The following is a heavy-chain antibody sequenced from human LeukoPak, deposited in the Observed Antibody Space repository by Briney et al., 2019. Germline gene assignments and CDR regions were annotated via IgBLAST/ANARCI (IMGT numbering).Heavy chain of an antibody. CDR2: INPSGGST. V-gene: IGHV1-46*01. CDR3: ARDFRHYDSSGSLDY. CDR1: GYTFTSYY. Sequence: ASVKVSCKASGYTFTSYYMHWVRQAPGQGLEWMGIINPSGGSTSYAQKFQGRVTMTRDTSTSTVYMELSGLRSEDTAVYYCARDFRHYDSSGSLDYWGQGTLVTVSS. J-gene: IGHJ4*02. D-gene: IGHD3-22*01.